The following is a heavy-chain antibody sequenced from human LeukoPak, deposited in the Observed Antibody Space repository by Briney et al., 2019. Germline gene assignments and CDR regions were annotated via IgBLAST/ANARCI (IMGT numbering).Heavy chain of an antibody. J-gene: IGHJ4*02. CDR1: GASISSFH. CDR3: ARKDGDY. V-gene: IGHV4-4*07. Sequence: SETLSLTCTVSGASISSFHWTWIRQPAGKGLEWIGLNYSSGSTIYNPSLKSRVAMSVDMTKNQLSLKLSSVTAADTAMYYCARKDGDYWGQGTLVTVSS. CDR2: NYSSGST.